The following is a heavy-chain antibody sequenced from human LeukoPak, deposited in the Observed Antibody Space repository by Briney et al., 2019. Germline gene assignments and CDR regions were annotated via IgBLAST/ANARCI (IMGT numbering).Heavy chain of an antibody. J-gene: IGHJ6*03. CDR3: ARRRTTGLAGYMDV. CDR2: IHYSGST. Sequence: PSETLSLTCTVSGGSISTYYWSWIRQPPGKGLEWIGYIHYSGSTNYTPSLKSRVTISVGTSKNQFSLKLSSVTAADTAVYYCARRRTTGLAGYMDVWGIGTTVTVSS. V-gene: IGHV4-59*08. CDR1: GGSISTYY. D-gene: IGHD2-2*01.